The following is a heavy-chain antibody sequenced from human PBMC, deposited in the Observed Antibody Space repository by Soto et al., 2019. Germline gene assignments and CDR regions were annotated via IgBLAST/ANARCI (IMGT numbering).Heavy chain of an antibody. Sequence: QVQLQESGPGLVKPSQTLSLTCTVSGGSISSGDYYWSWIRQPPGKGLEWIGYIYYSGSTYYNPSLKRRVTISVDTSKNQFSLKLSSVTAADTAVYYCAVYDSSGPEYFQHWGQGTLVTVSS. CDR2: IYYSGST. D-gene: IGHD3-22*01. J-gene: IGHJ1*01. V-gene: IGHV4-30-4*01. CDR1: GGSISSGDYY. CDR3: AVYDSSGPEYFQH.